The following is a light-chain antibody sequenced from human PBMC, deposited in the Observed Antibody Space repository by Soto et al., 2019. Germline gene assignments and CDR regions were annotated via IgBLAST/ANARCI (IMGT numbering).Light chain of an antibody. CDR3: QQCYSSPLT. CDR1: QTISNY. Sequence: DIQMTQPPSSLSASVGDRVTITCRASQTISNYLNWYQQQPGKAPMLLIYAASSLQSGVPSRFSGSGPGTDFTLTISSLQPEDFATYYCQQCYSSPLTFGGGTKVDIK. CDR2: AAS. J-gene: IGKJ4*01. V-gene: IGKV1-39*01.